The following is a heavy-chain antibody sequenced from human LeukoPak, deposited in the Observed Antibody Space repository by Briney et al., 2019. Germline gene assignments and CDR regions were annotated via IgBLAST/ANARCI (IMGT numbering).Heavy chain of an antibody. CDR3: ARGSVAANPRVSKYYYYYGMDV. V-gene: IGHV1-46*01. CDR2: INPSGGST. J-gene: IGHJ6*02. CDR1: GYTFTGYY. D-gene: IGHD2-15*01. Sequence: ASVKVSCKASGYTFTGYYMHWVRQAPGQGLEWMGIINPSGGSTSYAQKFQGRVTMTRDTSTSTVYMELSSLRSEDTAVYYCARGSVAANPRVSKYYYYYGMDVWGQGTTVTVSS.